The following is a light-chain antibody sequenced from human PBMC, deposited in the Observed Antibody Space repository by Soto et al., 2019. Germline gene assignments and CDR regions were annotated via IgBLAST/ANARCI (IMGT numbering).Light chain of an antibody. V-gene: IGLV2-14*01. CDR3: FSHRRGDSHV. CDR2: VVT. CDR1: MRDVGGYNY. J-gene: IGLJ1*01. Sequence: QSLMSLPASVSGSPVPSITISCTATMRDVGGYNYVSWYHQYPGKAPKLMIYVVTNRPSGGSNRCSGSKTGNTASLTISGLQAEDEAYYYCFSHRRGDSHVFGTGTKVTVL.